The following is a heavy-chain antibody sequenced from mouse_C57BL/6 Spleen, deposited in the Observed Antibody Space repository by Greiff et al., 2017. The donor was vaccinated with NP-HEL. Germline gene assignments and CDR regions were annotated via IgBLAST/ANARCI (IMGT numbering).Heavy chain of an antibody. Sequence: VQLKQSGPGLVKPSQSLSLTCSVTGYSITSGYYWNWIRQFPGNKLEWMGYISYDGSNNYNPSLKNRISITRDTSKNQLFLKLNSVTTEDTATYSCAREYYGSSWFAYWAQGTLVTVSA. CDR2: ISYDGSN. CDR1: GYSITSGYY. CDR3: AREYYGSSWFAY. D-gene: IGHD1-1*01. J-gene: IGHJ3*01. V-gene: IGHV3-6*01.